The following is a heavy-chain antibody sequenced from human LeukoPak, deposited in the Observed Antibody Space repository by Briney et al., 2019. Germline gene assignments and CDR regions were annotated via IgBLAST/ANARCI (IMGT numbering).Heavy chain of an antibody. CDR2: IYYSGST. Sequence: PSETLSLTCTVSGGSISSSSYYWGWIRQPPGKGLEWIGSIYYSGSTYYNPSLKSRVTISVDTSKNQFSLKLSSVTAADTAVYYCARHCSSTSCYVGAFDIWGQGTMDTVSS. CDR3: ARHCSSTSCYVGAFDI. V-gene: IGHV4-39*01. CDR1: GGSISSSSYY. D-gene: IGHD2-2*01. J-gene: IGHJ3*02.